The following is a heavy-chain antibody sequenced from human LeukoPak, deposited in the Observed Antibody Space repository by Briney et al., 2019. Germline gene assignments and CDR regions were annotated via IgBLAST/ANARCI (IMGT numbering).Heavy chain of an antibody. CDR1: GFTFSSYS. D-gene: IGHD2-2*01. CDR2: ISSSSSYI. V-gene: IGHV3-21*01. J-gene: IGHJ4*02. Sequence: TGGSLRLSCAASGFTFSSYSMNWVRQAPGKGLEWVSSISSSSSYIYYADSVKGRFSISRDNAKNSLYLQMNSLRAEDTAVYYCARDREGVVVPAANYIDYWGQGTLVTVSS. CDR3: ARDREGVVVPAANYIDY.